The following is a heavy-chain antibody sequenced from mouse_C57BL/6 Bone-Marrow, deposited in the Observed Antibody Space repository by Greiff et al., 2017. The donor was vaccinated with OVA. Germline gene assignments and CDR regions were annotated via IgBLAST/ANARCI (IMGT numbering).Heavy chain of an antibody. CDR1: GFTFSSYA. CDR2: ISDGGSYT. V-gene: IGHV5-4*01. D-gene: IGHD2-4*01. Sequence: EVQVVESGGGLVKPGGSLKLSCAASGFTFSSYAMSWVRQTPEKRLEWVATISDGGSYTYYPDNVKGRFTISRDNAKNNLYLQMSHLKSEDTAMYYCARDRGLRRGLWFAYWGQGTLVTVSA. J-gene: IGHJ3*01. CDR3: ARDRGLRRGLWFAY.